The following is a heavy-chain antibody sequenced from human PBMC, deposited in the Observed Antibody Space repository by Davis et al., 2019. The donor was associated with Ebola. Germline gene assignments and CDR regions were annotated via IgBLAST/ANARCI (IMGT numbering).Heavy chain of an antibody. D-gene: IGHD3-22*01. J-gene: IGHJ4*02. CDR3: ARILNPFYDSSGSNYIGALSG. V-gene: IGHV1-8*01. CDR1: GYTFTSYD. CDR2: MNPNSGNT. Sequence: ASVKVSCKASGYTFTSYDINWVRQATGQGLEWMGWMNPNSGNTGYAQKFQGRVTMTRNTSISTAYMELNSLRSEDTAVYYCARILNPFYDSSGSNYIGALSGWGQGTLVTVSS.